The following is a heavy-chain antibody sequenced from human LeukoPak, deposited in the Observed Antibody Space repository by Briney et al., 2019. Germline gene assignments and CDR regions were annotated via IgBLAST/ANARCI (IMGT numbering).Heavy chain of an antibody. V-gene: IGHV4-59*01. Sequence: SETLSLTCTVSGDSISSYYWSWIRQPPGKGLEWIAYIHNSGTTNYNPSLKSRVTISLDTSKNRVSLKLTSVTAADTAVYYCARGPAHIANKDLWGRGTLVTVSS. CDR3: ARGPAHIANKDL. J-gene: IGHJ2*01. CDR2: IHNSGTT. D-gene: IGHD5-12*01. CDR1: GDSISSYY.